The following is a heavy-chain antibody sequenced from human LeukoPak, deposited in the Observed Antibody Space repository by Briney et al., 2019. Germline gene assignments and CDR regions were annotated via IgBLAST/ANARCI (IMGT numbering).Heavy chain of an antibody. Sequence: VGSLRLSCASSRFTFSSYSMNWVCQAPSKGLDGVSYISSSSSTIYYADSVKGRFTISRDNAKNSLYLQMNSLRAEDTAVYYCARDTAYGDYADYWGQGTLVTVSS. D-gene: IGHD4-17*01. CDR3: ARDTAYGDYADY. CDR1: RFTFSSYS. J-gene: IGHJ4*02. V-gene: IGHV3-48*04. CDR2: ISSSSSTI.